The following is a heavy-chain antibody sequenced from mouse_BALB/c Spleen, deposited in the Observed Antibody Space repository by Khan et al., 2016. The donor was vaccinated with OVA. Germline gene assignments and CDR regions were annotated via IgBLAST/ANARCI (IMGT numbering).Heavy chain of an antibody. CDR1: GYIFTDFN. Sequence: QVQLQQSGAELARPGASVKLSCKASGYIFTDFNINWMRQRTGQGLEWIGEIYPGSDNTYYNERFQGKATLTVDKSSSTAYMHLSSLTSEDSAVYCCTREWAAWFPYWGQGTLVTVSA. J-gene: IGHJ3*01. V-gene: IGHV1-77*01. CDR2: IYPGSDNT. CDR3: TREWAAWFPY.